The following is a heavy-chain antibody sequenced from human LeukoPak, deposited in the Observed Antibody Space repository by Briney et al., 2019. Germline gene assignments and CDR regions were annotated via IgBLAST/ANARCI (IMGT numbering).Heavy chain of an antibody. J-gene: IGHJ4*02. D-gene: IGHD4/OR15-4a*01. Sequence: GGSLRLSCAASGFTFSTYAMTWVRQAPGKGLEWVSSITGSGDGTSAADSVTGRFSISRDSSKSTLYLQMNSLRVEDTAVYYCAKAGLVRGGALDSWGQGTLVTVSS. CDR2: ITGSGDGT. CDR1: GFTFSTYA. V-gene: IGHV3-23*01. CDR3: AKAGLVRGGALDS.